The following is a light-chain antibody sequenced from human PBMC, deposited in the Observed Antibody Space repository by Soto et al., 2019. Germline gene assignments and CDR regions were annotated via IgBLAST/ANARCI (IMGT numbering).Light chain of an antibody. J-gene: IGKJ2*01. Sequence: DIQLTQSPSFLSASVGDRVTITCRASQGISSYLAWYQQKPGKAPKLLIYAASTLQSGVPSRFSGSGSGTEFTLTISCLQPEDFATYYCQQLNSYLSTFGQGTKLEIK. CDR3: QQLNSYLST. CDR1: QGISSY. V-gene: IGKV1-9*01. CDR2: AAS.